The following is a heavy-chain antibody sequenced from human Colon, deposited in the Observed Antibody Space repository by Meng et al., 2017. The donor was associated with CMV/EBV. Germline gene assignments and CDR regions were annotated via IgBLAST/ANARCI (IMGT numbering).Heavy chain of an antibody. CDR2: ISGSGSSS. CDR3: AKGAAYFDFWSLPD. D-gene: IGHD3-3*01. J-gene: IGHJ4*02. CDR1: GFTFSDYA. Sequence: GGPLRLSCVVSGFTFSDYAMTWVRRGPGKGLEWVAAISGSGSSSYYTDSVKGRFTISRDNSKNALFLQLDRLTADDTAVYFCAKGAAYFDFWSLPDWGQGTLVTVSS. V-gene: IGHV3-23*01.